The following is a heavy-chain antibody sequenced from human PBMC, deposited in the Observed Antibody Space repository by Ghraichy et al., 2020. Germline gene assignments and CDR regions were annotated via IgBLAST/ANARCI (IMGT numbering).Heavy chain of an antibody. V-gene: IGHV3-15*05. D-gene: IGHD3-10*01. CDR3: SAGEAFVWFGELPLDH. CDR2: IKSNTYGATT. J-gene: IGHJ4*02. CDR1: GFTFSGAW. Sequence: LSLTCTASGFTFSGAWMTWVRQAPGKGLEWVGRIKSNTYGATTDYAAPVKGRFTISRDDSKNTVYLQMNSLKIEDTGVYYCSAGEAFVWFGELPLDHWGRGIQVTVSS.